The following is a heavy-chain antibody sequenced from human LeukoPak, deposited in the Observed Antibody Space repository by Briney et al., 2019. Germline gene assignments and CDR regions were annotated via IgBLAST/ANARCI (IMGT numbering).Heavy chain of an antibody. V-gene: IGHV3-23*01. CDR3: ARSGLSRFGF. CDR1: GFSFSNYA. Sequence: GGSLRPSCATSGFSFSNYAMSWVRQAPGKGLQWVSAFSGSGGSTYYADSVKGRFTISRDNSRNTLYLQMNSLRAEDTAVYYCARSGLSRFGFWGQGTLVTVSS. D-gene: IGHD2/OR15-2a*01. CDR2: FSGSGGST. J-gene: IGHJ4*02.